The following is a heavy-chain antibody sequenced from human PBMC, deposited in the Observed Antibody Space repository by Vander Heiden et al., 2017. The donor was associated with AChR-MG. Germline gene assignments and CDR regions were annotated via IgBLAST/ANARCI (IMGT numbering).Heavy chain of an antibody. J-gene: IGHJ2*01. CDR2: ISSSSSYI. D-gene: IGHD1-1*01. CDR1: GFTFSSYS. Sequence: EVQLVESGGGLVKPGGSLRLSCAASGFTFSSYSMNWVRQAPGKGLEWVSSISSSSSYIYYADSVKGRFTISRDNAKNSLYLQMNSLRAEDTAVYYCARFSVANENPVWYFDLWGRGTLVTVSS. CDR3: ARFSVANENPVWYFDL. V-gene: IGHV3-21*01.